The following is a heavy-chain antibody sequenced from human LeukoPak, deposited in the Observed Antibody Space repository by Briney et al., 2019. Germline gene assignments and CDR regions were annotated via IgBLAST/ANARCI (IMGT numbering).Heavy chain of an antibody. V-gene: IGHV3-23*01. D-gene: IGHD3-3*01. CDR1: GFTFAKYA. CDR3: AKDPYSDFWSGYYFFDY. CDR2: VSGSGGFT. Sequence: GGSLRLFCAASGFTFAKYAMSWVRQAPGKGLEWVSGVSGSGGFTYYADSVKGRFTISRDNSKNTLYMQMSSLRAEDTALYYCAKDPYSDFWSGYYFFDYWGQGTLATVSS. J-gene: IGHJ4*02.